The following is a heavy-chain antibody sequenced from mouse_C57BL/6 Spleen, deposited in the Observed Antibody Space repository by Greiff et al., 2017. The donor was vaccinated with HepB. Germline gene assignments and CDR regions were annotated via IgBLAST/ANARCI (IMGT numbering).Heavy chain of an antibody. V-gene: IGHV1-50*01. CDR2: IDPSDSNT. CDR1: GYTFTSYW. CDR3: ARSTY. Sequence: VQLQQPGAELVKPGASVKLSCKASGYTFTSYWMQWVKQRPGQGLEWIGEIDPSDSNTNYNQKFKGKATLTVDTSSSTAYMQLSSLTSEDSAVYYCARSTYWGQGTLVTVSA. J-gene: IGHJ3*01.